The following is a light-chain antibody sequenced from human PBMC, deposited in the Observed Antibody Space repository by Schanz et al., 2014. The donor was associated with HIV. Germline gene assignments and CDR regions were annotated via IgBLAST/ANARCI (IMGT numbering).Light chain of an antibody. Sequence: EIVLTQSPATLSVSPGEGATLSCRASQSSSTYLAWYQHKPGQAPRLLIYGASTRATGIPDRFSGSGSGTDFTLTISRLEPEDFAVYYCQQYAALPQTFGQGTKLEI. CDR1: QSSSTY. J-gene: IGKJ2*01. V-gene: IGKV3-20*01. CDR3: QQYAALPQT. CDR2: GAS.